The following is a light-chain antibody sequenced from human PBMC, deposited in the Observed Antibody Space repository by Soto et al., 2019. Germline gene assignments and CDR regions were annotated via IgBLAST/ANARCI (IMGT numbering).Light chain of an antibody. Sequence: QSVLTQPPSASGTPGQRVTISCSGSSSNIGSNYVYWYQQLPGTAPKLLIYSSNQRPSGVPDRFSGSKSGTSASLAISGLRSEDEADYYCAAWDDSLSGWAFGGGTKLTVL. CDR3: AAWDDSLSGWA. J-gene: IGLJ3*02. CDR1: SSNIGSNY. V-gene: IGLV1-47*02. CDR2: SSN.